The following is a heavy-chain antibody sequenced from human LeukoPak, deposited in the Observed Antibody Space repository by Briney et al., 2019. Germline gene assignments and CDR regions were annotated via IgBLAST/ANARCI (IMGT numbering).Heavy chain of an antibody. J-gene: IGHJ4*02. CDR1: GFTFSSYE. CDR2: ISSSGSTI. Sequence: GGSLRLSCAASGFTFSSYEMNWVRQAPGKGLEGGSYISSSGSTIYYADSVKGRFTISRENAKNQLYLQMNSLRAEDTAVYYCARGMATIGHWGQGTLATVSS. V-gene: IGHV3-48*03. CDR3: ARGMATIGH. D-gene: IGHD5-24*01.